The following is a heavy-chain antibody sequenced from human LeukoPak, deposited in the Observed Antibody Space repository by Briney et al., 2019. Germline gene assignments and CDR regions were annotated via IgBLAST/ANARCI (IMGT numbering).Heavy chain of an antibody. CDR2: ISYDGSNT. J-gene: IGHJ4*02. Sequence: QPGGSLRLSCAASGFIFSSYGMHWVRQAPGKGLEWVALISYDGSNTHYADSVKGRFTISRDNSKTTLSLQLNSLRAEDTAVYYCAKDPYYGSDNFSFDYWGQGILVTVSS. CDR3: AKDPYYGSDNFSFDY. V-gene: IGHV3-30*18. CDR1: GFIFSSYG. D-gene: IGHD3-10*01.